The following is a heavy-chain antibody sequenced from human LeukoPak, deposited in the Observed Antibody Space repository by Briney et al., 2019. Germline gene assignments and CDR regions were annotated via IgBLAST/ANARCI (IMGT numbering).Heavy chain of an antibody. J-gene: IGHJ6*02. CDR3: ARKKRVDTDSIMVYYYYAMDV. CDR2: IWYDGSNK. V-gene: IGHV3-33*01. CDR1: GFTFSSYG. Sequence: GGSLRLSSAASGFTFSSYGMHWVRQAPGKGLEWVAVIWYDGSNKYYADSVKGRFTISRDNSKKTLYLQMNSLRAEDTAVYYCARKKRVDTDSIMVYYYYAMDVWGQGTTVTVSS. D-gene: IGHD5-18*01.